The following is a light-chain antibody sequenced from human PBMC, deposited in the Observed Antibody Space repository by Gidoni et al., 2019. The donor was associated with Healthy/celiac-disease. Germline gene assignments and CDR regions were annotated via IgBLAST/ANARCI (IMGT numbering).Light chain of an antibody. V-gene: IGLV3-1*01. CDR1: KLGDKY. J-gene: IGLJ2*01. CDR2: QDR. Sequence: SYELTQPPSVSVSPGQTASITCYGDKLGDKYTCWYQQKPGQSPVLVIYQDRKRPSGIPERFSGSNSGNTATLTISGTQAMDEADYSCQAWDSGTVVFGGGTKLTVL. CDR3: QAWDSGTVV.